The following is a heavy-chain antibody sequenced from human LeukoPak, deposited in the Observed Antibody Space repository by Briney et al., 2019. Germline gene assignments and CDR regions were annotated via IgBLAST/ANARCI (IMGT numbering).Heavy chain of an antibody. D-gene: IGHD6-6*01. V-gene: IGHV1-2*06. CDR2: INPNSGGT. J-gene: IGHJ4*02. CDR3: ALIAARHFDY. Sequence: ASVKVSCKASGYTFTGYYMHWVRRAPGQGLEWMGRINPNSGGTNYAQKFQGRVTMTRDTSISTAYMELSRLRSDDTAGYYWALIAARHFDYWGQGTLVTVSS. CDR1: GYTFTGYY.